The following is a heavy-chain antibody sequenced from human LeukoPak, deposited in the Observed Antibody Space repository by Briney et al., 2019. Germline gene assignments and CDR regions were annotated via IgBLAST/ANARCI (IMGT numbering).Heavy chain of an antibody. V-gene: IGHV3-66*01. CDR2: IYSGGST. CDR1: GFTVSSNY. J-gene: IGHJ4*02. D-gene: IGHD3-9*01. Sequence: GGSLRLSCAASGFTVSSNYMSWVRQVPGKGREWGSVIYSGGSTYYADSVKGRFNISRDISKNKVYLQMNSLRAEDTAVYYCARSGVLRYFGNSWGQGTLLTVSS. CDR3: ARSGVLRYFGNS.